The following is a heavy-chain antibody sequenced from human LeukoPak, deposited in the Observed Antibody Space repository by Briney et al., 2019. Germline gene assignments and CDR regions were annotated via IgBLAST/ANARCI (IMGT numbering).Heavy chain of an antibody. CDR3: AKGRWALFDC. CDR2: AYYRSKWYN. D-gene: IGHD3-10*01. V-gene: IGHV6-1*01. J-gene: IGHJ4*02. CDR1: GDNVSSNSAA. Sequence: SQTLSLTCDISGDNVSSNSAAWNWIRQSPSRGLEWLGRAYYRSKWYNDYAISVKSRMTINADTSKNQFSLQLNSVTPEDTAVYYCAKGRWALFDCWGQGTLVIVSS.